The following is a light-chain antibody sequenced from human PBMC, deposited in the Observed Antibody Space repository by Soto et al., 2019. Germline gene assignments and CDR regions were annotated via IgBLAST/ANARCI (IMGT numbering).Light chain of an antibody. Sequence: QSALTQPASMSGSPGQSITISCTGSGSDVGGYDSVSWYQQYPGQAPKLMIYDVSNRPSGVSNRFSGSKSGNTASLTISGLQAEDEADYYCTSYTSSSPYVFGTGTKPTVL. CDR2: DVS. CDR3: TSYTSSSPYV. J-gene: IGLJ1*01. CDR1: GSDVGGYDS. V-gene: IGLV2-14*01.